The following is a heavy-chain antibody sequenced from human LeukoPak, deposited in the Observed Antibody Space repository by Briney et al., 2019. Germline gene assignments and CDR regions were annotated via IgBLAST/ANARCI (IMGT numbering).Heavy chain of an antibody. CDR1: GFTFSSYA. CDR3: ARGPRVLRYFDWLSNYYYYGMDV. D-gene: IGHD3-9*01. V-gene: IGHV3-30-3*01. CDR2: ISYDGSNK. Sequence: GGSLRLSCAASGFTFSSYAMHWVRQAPGKGLEWVAVISYDGSNKYYADSVKGRFTISRDNSKNTLYLQMNSLRAEDTAVYYCARGPRVLRYFDWLSNYYYYGMDVWGQGTTVTVSS. J-gene: IGHJ6*02.